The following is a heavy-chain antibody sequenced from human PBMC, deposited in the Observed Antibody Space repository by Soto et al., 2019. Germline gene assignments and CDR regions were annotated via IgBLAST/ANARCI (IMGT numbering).Heavy chain of an antibody. CDR3: ARDPWRTPPEAAFDV. J-gene: IGHJ3*01. D-gene: IGHD1-1*01. CDR1: GGSSSSAGYY. CDR2: IYFSGVT. V-gene: IGHV4-31*03. Sequence: TLSLTGTVSGGSSSSAGYYWSWMLQHPGKGLEWIGYIYFSGVTYYNPSLESRVTISVDTSKNQFSLRLSSVTAADTAVYYCARDPWRTPPEAAFDVWGQGTKVTVSS.